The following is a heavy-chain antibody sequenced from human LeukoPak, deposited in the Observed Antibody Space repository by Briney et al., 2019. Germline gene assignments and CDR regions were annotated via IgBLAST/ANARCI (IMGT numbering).Heavy chain of an antibody. Sequence: GGSLRLSCAASGFTLSSYSMNWVRQAPGKGLEWVSSISSSSSYIYYADSVKGRFTIPRDNAKNSLYLQMNSLRAEDTAVYYCARCSRLTFDYWGQGTLVTVSS. CDR3: ARCSRLTFDY. J-gene: IGHJ4*02. V-gene: IGHV3-21*01. CDR2: ISSSSSYI. CDR1: GFTLSSYS.